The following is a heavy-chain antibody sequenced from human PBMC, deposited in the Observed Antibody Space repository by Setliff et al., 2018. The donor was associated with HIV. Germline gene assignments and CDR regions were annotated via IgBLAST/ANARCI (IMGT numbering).Heavy chain of an antibody. D-gene: IGHD2-15*01. CDR3: ARAGVVEGYYYYYYMDV. CDR2: ISGLGGGTI. CDR1: GFTFDSYS. Sequence: GSLRLSCATSGFTFDSYSIIWVRQAPGKGLEWVSYISGLGGGTIYYADSVRCRFTISRDDAEKAVYLQMNSLRAEDTAVYYCARAGVVEGYYYYYYMDVWGKGTTVTVSS. V-gene: IGHV3-48*01. J-gene: IGHJ6*03.